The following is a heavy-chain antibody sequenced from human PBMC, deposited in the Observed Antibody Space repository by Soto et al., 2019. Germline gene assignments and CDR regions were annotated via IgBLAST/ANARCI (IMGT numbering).Heavy chain of an antibody. Sequence: SXTLYLTCAVSGGSISSSDFYWALLRQTPGKGLEFIGSMYYSGTTYYNPSLKSRVTISVDTSKNQFTLELISVTAADTAVYYCAVVDSTGNWFDPWGEGALVTVSS. D-gene: IGHD6-25*01. CDR3: AVVDSTGNWFDP. CDR2: MYYSGTT. V-gene: IGHV4-39*01. CDR1: GGSISSSDFY. J-gene: IGHJ5*02.